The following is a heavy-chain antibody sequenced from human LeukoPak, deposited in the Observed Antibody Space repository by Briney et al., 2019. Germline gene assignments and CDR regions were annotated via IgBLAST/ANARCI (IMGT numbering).Heavy chain of an antibody. CDR1: GFTFSSYW. J-gene: IGHJ4*02. CDR3: ARDRDGDFQYYFDY. CDR2: IKQDGSEK. V-gene: IGHV3-7*01. Sequence: GGSLRLSCAASGFTFSSYWMSWVRQAPGKGPEWVANIKQDGSEKYYVDSVKGRFTISRDNAKNSLYLQMNSLRAEDTAVYYCARDRDGDFQYYFDYWGQGTLVTVSS. D-gene: IGHD4-17*01.